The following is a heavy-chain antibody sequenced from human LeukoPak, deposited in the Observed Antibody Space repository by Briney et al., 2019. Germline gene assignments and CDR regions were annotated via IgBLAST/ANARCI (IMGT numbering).Heavy chain of an antibody. D-gene: IGHD3-22*01. V-gene: IGHV4-59*08. CDR1: GGTISSYY. CDR3: ARQWDYSDSSGRALNYFDY. J-gene: IGHJ4*02. Sequence: SETLSLTCTVSGGTISSYYWNWIRQPPGKGLEWIGYVHYSGSTKYNPSLKSRVTISVDTSKIQFSLKLSSVTAADTAVYYCARQWDYSDSSGRALNYFDYWGQGTLVTVSS. CDR2: VHYSGST.